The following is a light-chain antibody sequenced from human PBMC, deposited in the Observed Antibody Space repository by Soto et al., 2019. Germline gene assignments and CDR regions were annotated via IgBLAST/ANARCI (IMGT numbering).Light chain of an antibody. Sequence: QAVVTQPPSVSGAPGQRVTISCTGSSSNVGAGYDVHWYQVLPRTAPKLLIFGNTNRPSGVPDRFSASKSGTSASLAISGLLAEDEADYYCQSYDDTLSGWVFGGGTKLTAL. CDR3: QSYDDTLSGWV. CDR2: GNT. J-gene: IGLJ3*02. V-gene: IGLV1-40*01. CDR1: SSNVGAGYD.